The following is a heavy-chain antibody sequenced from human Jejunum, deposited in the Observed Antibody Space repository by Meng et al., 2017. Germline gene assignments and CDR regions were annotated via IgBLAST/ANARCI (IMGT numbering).Heavy chain of an antibody. D-gene: IGHD3-3*01. CDR2: IFTSGST. Sequence: SETLSLTCTVSGGSVNTGTHYCSWIRQPPGKGLEWIGYIFTSGSTNYNPSLKSRVTISVDASRNQFSLKLNSVTTADTALYFCARFDFWGGSSSFDYWGHGILVTVSS. J-gene: IGHJ4*01. V-gene: IGHV4-61*01. CDR3: ARFDFWGGSSSFDY. CDR1: GGSVNTGTHY.